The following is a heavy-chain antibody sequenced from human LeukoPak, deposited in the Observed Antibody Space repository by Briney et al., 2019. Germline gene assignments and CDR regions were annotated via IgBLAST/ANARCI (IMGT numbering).Heavy chain of an antibody. CDR1: GGSISSSYW. CDR3: ARKRYSSTSSIEGWYDS. CDR2: IYHSGST. D-gene: IGHD2-2*01. J-gene: IGHJ5*01. Sequence: SGTLSLTCAVSGGSISSSYWGSWVRQPPGKGLEWIGEIYHSGSTNYNPSLKNRVTISVDKSRNQFSLNLNLVTAADTAVYFCARKRYSSTSSIEGWYDSWGQGTLVSVSS. V-gene: IGHV4-4*02.